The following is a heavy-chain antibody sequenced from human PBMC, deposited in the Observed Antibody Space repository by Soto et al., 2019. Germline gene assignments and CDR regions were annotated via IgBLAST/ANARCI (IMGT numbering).Heavy chain of an antibody. Sequence: SETLSLPCAVYGGSFSGYYWSWIRPPPGKGLEWIGEINHSGSTNYNPSLKSRVTISVETSKNQFSLKLSSVTAADTAVYYCARGGPTIFGVVTPFYYMDVWGKGTTVTVS. CDR3: ARGGPTIFGVVTPFYYMDV. V-gene: IGHV4-34*01. CDR1: GGSFSGYY. D-gene: IGHD3-3*01. J-gene: IGHJ6*03. CDR2: INHSGST.